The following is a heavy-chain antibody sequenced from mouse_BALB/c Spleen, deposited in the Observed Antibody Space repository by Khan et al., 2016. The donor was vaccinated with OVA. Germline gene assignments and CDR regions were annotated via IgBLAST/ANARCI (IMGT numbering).Heavy chain of an antibody. CDR1: GFTFIDYG. CDR2: ISSVAYSI. Sequence: EVELVEPGGGLVQPGGFRTLSCAASGFTFIDYGMAWVRQTPGKGPEWIAFISSVAYSIYYADTVTGRFTISRENAKNTLYLEMSSLRADDTAMYYCVRGGFAYWGQGTLVTVSA. J-gene: IGHJ3*01. CDR3: VRGGFAY. V-gene: IGHV5-15*02.